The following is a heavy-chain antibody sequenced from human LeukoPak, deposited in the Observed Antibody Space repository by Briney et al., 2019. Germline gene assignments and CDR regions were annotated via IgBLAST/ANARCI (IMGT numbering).Heavy chain of an antibody. CDR3: ASSPGRSSWRSTIDY. J-gene: IGHJ4*02. V-gene: IGHV1-69*02. Sequence: SVKVSCKASGGTFSSYTISWVRQAPGQGLEWMGRIIPILGIANYAQKFQGRVTITADKSTSTAYMELSSLRSEDTAVYYCASSPGRSSWRSTIDYWGQGTLVTVSS. CDR1: GGTFSSYT. CDR2: IIPILGIA. D-gene: IGHD6-13*01.